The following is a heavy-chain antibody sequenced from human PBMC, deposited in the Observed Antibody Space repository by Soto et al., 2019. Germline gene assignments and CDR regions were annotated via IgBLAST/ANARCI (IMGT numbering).Heavy chain of an antibody. V-gene: IGHV3-15*01. Sequence: PGRSLRLSCPASGFVFSNAWMSWVRQAPGKGLEWVGRIKSETDGETTDYVAPVKGRFTISRDDSKNTLYLQMNSLKIEDTAVYYCTTDLNGGFDYWGRGTLVTVSS. CDR1: GFVFSNAW. CDR2: IKSETDGETT. CDR3: TTDLNGGFDY. D-gene: IGHD2-8*01. J-gene: IGHJ4*02.